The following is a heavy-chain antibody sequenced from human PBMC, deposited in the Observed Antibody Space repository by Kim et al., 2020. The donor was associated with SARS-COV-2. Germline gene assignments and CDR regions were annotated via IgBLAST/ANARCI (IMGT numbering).Heavy chain of an antibody. J-gene: IGHJ4*02. Sequence: LSLTCAASGFTFSSYAMHWVRQAPGKGLEWVAVISYDGSNKYYADSVKGRFTISRDNSKNTLYLQMNSLRAEDTAVYYCARTDNSNYLSGDFDYWGQGTLVTVSS. CDR2: ISYDGSNK. CDR1: GFTFSSYA. CDR3: ARTDNSNYLSGDFDY. V-gene: IGHV3-30-3*01. D-gene: IGHD4-4*01.